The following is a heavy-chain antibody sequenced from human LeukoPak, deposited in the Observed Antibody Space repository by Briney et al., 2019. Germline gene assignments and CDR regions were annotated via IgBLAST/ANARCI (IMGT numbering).Heavy chain of an antibody. J-gene: IGHJ5*02. Sequence: ASVKVSCKASGYTFTSYAMNWVRQAPGQGLEWMGWINTNTGNPTYAQGFTGRFVFSLDTSVSTAYLQISSLKAEDTAVYYCARDRIAARRVTPNTGNNWFDPWGQGTLVTVSS. D-gene: IGHD6-6*01. CDR3: ARDRIAARRVTPNTGNNWFDP. CDR1: GYTFTSYA. V-gene: IGHV7-4-1*02. CDR2: INTNTGNP.